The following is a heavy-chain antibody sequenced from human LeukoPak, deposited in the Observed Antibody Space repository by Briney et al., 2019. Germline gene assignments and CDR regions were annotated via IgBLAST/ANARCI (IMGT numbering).Heavy chain of an antibody. V-gene: IGHV3-30*18. D-gene: IGHD3-22*01. J-gene: IGHJ4*02. CDR2: ISYDGSNK. CDR1: GFTFGSYG. CDR3: AKEVLDYYDSSGYSTLDY. Sequence: GGSLRLSCAASGFTFGSYGMHWVRQAPGKGLEWVAVISYDGSNKYYADSVKGRFTISRDNSKNTLYLQMNSLRAEDTAVYYCAKEVLDYYDSSGYSTLDYWGQGTLVTVSS.